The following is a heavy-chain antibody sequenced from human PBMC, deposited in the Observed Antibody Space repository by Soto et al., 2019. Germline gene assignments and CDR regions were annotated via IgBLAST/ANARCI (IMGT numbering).Heavy chain of an antibody. CDR2: ISAYNGNT. CDR1: GYTFTSYG. V-gene: IGHV1-18*01. J-gene: IGHJ6*02. CDR3: ARDEYDSTLGGWYYYGMDV. Sequence: QVQLVQSGAEVKKPGASVKVSCKASGYTFTSYGISWVRQAPGQGLEWMGWISAYNGNTNYAQKLQGRVTMTTDTSTSTAYKEPRSLRSDDTAVYYCARDEYDSTLGGWYYYGMDVWGQGTTVTVSS. D-gene: IGHD2-2*01.